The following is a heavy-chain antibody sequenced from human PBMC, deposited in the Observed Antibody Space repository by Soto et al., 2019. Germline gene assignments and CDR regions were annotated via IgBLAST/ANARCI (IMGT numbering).Heavy chain of an antibody. CDR3: ARDLQYSRLFYGMDV. J-gene: IGHJ6*02. D-gene: IGHD6-13*01. CDR1: GHSISRGAYY. V-gene: IGHV4-31*03. Sequence: SETLSLTCTFTGHSISRGAYYWTWIGQHPVKGLEWIGYISNSGRTYYNPSLKSRVTISVDTSKNQFSLKLSSVTAADTAVYYCARDLQYSRLFYGMDVWGQGTTVS. CDR2: ISNSGRT.